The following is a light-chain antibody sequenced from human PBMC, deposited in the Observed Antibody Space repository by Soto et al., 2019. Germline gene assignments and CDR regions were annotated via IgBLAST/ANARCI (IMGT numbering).Light chain of an antibody. CDR3: QQYNSYPYT. V-gene: IGKV1-5*03. J-gene: IGKJ2*01. CDR1: QSISDW. CDR2: KAS. Sequence: DIQMTQSPSTLSASVRDRVTITCRASQSISDWLAWYQQKPAKAPKLLIYKASNLESGVPSRFRGSGSGTEFTLTISSLQPDDFATYYCQQYNSYPYTFGQGTKLEIK.